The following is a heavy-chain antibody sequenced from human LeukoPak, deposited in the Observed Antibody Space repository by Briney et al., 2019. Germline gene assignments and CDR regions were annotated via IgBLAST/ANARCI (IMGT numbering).Heavy chain of an antibody. V-gene: IGHV4-34*01. Sequence: SETLSLTCAVYGGSFSGYYWSWIRQPPGKGLEWIGEINHSGSTNYNPSLKSRVTISVDTSKNQFSLKLSSVTAADTAVYYCARENSGGGATFDYWGQGTLSPSPQ. CDR2: INHSGST. CDR3: ARENSGGGATFDY. J-gene: IGHJ4*02. D-gene: IGHD3-16*01. CDR1: GGSFSGYY.